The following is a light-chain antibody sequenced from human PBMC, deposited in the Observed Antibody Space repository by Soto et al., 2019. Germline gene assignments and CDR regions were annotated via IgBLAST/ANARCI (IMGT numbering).Light chain of an antibody. CDR2: EVS. CDR3: SSYTSSTADV. V-gene: IGLV2-14*01. CDR1: SSDVGGYNY. J-gene: IGLJ1*01. Sequence: LTQSASLSGPSGQSITISCTGTSSDVGGYNYVSWYQLHPGKAPKLMVYEVSNRPSGVSNRFSGSKSGNTASLTISGLQAEDEADYYCSSYTSSTADVFGTGTKVTVL.